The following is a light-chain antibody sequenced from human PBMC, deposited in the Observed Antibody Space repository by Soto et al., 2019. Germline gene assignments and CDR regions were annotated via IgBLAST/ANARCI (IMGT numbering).Light chain of an antibody. Sequence: EIVLTQSPGTLSLSPGERATLSCRPSQSVSSSYLAWYQQKPGQAPRLLIYGASSRATGIPDRFSGSGSGTDFTLTISRLEPEDFAVYYCQQYGSSRTFGPGTKVDI. V-gene: IGKV3-20*01. CDR1: QSVSSSY. CDR3: QQYGSSRT. J-gene: IGKJ3*01. CDR2: GAS.